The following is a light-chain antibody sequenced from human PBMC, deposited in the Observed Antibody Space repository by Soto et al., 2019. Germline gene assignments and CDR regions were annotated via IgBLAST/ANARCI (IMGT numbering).Light chain of an antibody. J-gene: IGLJ2*01. V-gene: IGLV2-14*01. CDR3: SSYTSTTTPVV. CDR2: EVT. CDR1: SSDIGTYDY. Sequence: QSALTQPASVSGSPGQSITISFTGTSSDIGTYDYVSWYQHHPGKAPKLMIYEVTNRPSGVSDRFSGSKSGNTASLTISGLQAEDEADYYCSSYTSTTTPVVFGGGTKLTVL.